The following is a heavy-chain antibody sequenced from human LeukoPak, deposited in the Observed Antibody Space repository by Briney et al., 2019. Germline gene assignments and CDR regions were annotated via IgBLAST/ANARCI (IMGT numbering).Heavy chain of an antibody. D-gene: IGHD6-13*01. V-gene: IGHV4-39*01. CDR1: GGSISNTIYY. CDR2: IYYSGST. CDR3: ARQGQQLRPFDY. J-gene: IGHJ4*02. Sequence: SETLSLTCTVSGGSISNTIYYWGWIRQPPGKGLEWIGSIYYSGSTYYNPSLKSRVTISVDTSKNQFSLKLGSVTAADTAVYYCARQGQQLRPFDYWGQGTLVTVSS.